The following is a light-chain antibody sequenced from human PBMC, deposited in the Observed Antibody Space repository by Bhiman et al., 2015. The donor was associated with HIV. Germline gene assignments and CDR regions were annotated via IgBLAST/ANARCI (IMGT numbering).Light chain of an antibody. J-gene: IGLJ1*01. CDR1: SSDVGGYDY. V-gene: IGLV2-14*01. CDR2: EVT. CDR3: SSYTSSSTYV. Sequence: QSALTQPASVSGSPGQSITISCTGTSSDVGGYDYVSWYQQYPGKAPKLMIYEVTNRPSGVPDRFSGSKSGNTASLTISGLQAEDEADYYCSSYTSSSTYVFGTGTKVTVL.